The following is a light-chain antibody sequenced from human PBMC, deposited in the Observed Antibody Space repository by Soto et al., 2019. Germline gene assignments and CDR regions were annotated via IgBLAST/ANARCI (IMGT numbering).Light chain of an antibody. Sequence: EIVLTQSPLSLAVTPGEPASISCRSNQSLLYSNGANYLDWYLQRPRQSPQLLIFLASNQASGVPVRFSGSGLGTDFTLKISRVEAEDVGIYYCMQALQARTFGPGTSVE. CDR3: MQALQART. CDR1: QSLLYSNGANY. V-gene: IGKV2-28*01. CDR2: LAS. J-gene: IGKJ1*01.